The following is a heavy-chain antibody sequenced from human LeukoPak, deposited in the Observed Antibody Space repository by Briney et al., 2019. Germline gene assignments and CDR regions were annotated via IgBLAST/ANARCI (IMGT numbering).Heavy chain of an antibody. V-gene: IGHV3-23*01. CDR3: AKDAGYSFGSEFYFDY. Sequence: GGSLRLSCAVSGFTFRSYAMSWVRQAPGKGLECVSIITGSGHRTHYADSVKGRFTISRDNSKNTLYLEMNSLRAEDTARYYCAKDAGYSFGSEFYFDYWGQGTLLTASS. CDR2: ITGSGHRT. J-gene: IGHJ4*02. CDR1: GFTFRSYA. D-gene: IGHD5-18*01.